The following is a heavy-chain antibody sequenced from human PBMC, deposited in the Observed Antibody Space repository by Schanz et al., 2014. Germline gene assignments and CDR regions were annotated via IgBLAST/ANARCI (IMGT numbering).Heavy chain of an antibody. Sequence: VHLEESGGGVVQPGRSLRLSCAASGFTFHTYDMHWVRQAPGKGLEWVAQISHDGHRDFYADSVKGRFTVSRDNNWKTLSLQMNSLRSDDTAVYYCARDSGSHYLVDYWGQGTLVTVSS. CDR1: GFTFHTYD. CDR3: ARDSGSHYLVDY. V-gene: IGHV3-30-3*01. D-gene: IGHD1-26*01. J-gene: IGHJ4*02. CDR2: ISHDGHRD.